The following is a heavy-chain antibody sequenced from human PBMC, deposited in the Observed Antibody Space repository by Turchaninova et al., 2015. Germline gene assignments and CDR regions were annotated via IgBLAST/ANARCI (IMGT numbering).Heavy chain of an antibody. D-gene: IGHD1-14*01. CDR3: ARREGAGITSYIDC. CDR2: IDPGDSDT. J-gene: IGHJ4*02. Sequence: EVQLVQSGAVVKKPGESLKISCKGSGYSFTSYWIDWVSQMPGHGLAWMGTIDPGDSDTRYSPTSQGQVTNSADKSISTAYLQWSSMKASDTAMYCCARREGAGITSYIDCWGQGPVVTVSS. V-gene: IGHV5-51*01. CDR1: GYSFTSYW.